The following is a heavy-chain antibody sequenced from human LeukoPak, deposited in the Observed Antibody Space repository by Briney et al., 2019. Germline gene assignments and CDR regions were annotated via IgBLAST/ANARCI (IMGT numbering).Heavy chain of an antibody. V-gene: IGHV3-53*01. CDR1: GFTVSSNY. CDR2: IFSGGST. Sequence: GGSLRLSCVASGFTVSSNYMSWVRQAPGKGLEWVSAIFSGGSTFYADSVTGRFTISRDNSKNTVYLEMNSLRAEDTAVYYCARDRVPDYWGQGTLVTVSS. CDR3: ARDRVPDY. J-gene: IGHJ4*02.